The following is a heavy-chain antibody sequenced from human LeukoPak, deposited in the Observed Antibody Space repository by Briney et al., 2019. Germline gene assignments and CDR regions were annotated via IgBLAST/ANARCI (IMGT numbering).Heavy chain of an antibody. J-gene: IGHJ3*02. CDR1: GFTFSSYA. V-gene: IGHV3-23*01. CDR3: AKVTMIVVVITTGAFDI. Sequence: GGSLRLSCAASGFTFSSYAMSWVRQAPGKGLEWVSAISGSGGSTYYADSVKGRFTISRDNSKNTLYLQMNSLRAEDTAVYYCAKVTMIVVVITTGAFDIWGQGTMATVSS. D-gene: IGHD3-22*01. CDR2: ISGSGGST.